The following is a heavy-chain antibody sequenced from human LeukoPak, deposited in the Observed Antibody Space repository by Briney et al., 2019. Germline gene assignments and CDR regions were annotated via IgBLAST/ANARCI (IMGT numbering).Heavy chain of an antibody. D-gene: IGHD6-13*01. CDR2: INHSGST. CDR3: ARGRRRAADY. J-gene: IGHJ4*02. CDR1: GVSFSGYY. Sequence: SETLSLTCAVYGVSFSGYYWGWLRQPPGKGLEGVGEINHSGSTNYNPSLKRRVTISVDTSKNQFSLKLSSVTAADTAVYYCARGRRRAADYWGQGTLVTVSS. V-gene: IGHV4-34*01.